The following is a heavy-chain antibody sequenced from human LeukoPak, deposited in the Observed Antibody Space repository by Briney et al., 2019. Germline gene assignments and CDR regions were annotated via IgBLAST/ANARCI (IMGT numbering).Heavy chain of an antibody. Sequence: GESLKISCMLSGYSFTSYWIGWVRQMPGKGLEWMGIIYPGNSDTRYSPSFQGQVTISADESISTAYLQWSSLRASDTAMYYCAGSSSNAEYDYWGQGTLVTVSS. CDR1: GYSFTSYW. D-gene: IGHD2-2*01. V-gene: IGHV5-51*01. CDR3: AGSSSNAEYDY. J-gene: IGHJ4*02. CDR2: IYPGNSDT.